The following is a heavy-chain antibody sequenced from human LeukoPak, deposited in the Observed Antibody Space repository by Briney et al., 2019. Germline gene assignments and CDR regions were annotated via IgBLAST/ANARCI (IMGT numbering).Heavy chain of an antibody. CDR3: AGGSSWYYYYYYMDV. V-gene: IGHV4-59*01. D-gene: IGHD6-13*01. J-gene: IGHJ6*03. CDR2: IYYSGST. Sequence: SETLSLTCAVYGGSFSGYYWSWLRQPPGKGLEWIGYIYYSGSTNYNPSLKSRVTISVDTSKNQFSLKLSSVTAADTAVYYCAGGSSWYYYYYYMDVWGKGTTVTVSS. CDR1: GGSFSGYY.